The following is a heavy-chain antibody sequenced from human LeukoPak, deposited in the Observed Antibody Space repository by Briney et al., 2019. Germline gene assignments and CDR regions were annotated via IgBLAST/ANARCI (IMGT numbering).Heavy chain of an antibody. J-gene: IGHJ3*02. D-gene: IGHD1-26*01. CDR2: IYYTGGT. V-gene: IGHV4-59*01. Sequence: SETLSLTCTVSGGSISSYYWSWIRQPPGKGLEWIGYIYYTGGTNYNPSLKSRVTISVDTSKNHFSLKLTSVTAADAAVYYCARGYSGHYYAFDIRGQGTMVTVSS. CDR3: ARGYSGHYYAFDI. CDR1: GGSISSYY.